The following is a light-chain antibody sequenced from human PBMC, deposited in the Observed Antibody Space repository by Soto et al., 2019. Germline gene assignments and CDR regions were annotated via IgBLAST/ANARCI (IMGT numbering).Light chain of an antibody. CDR1: QSVSSSY. J-gene: IGKJ5*01. CDR3: QQADTFPIT. Sequence: EIVLTESPGTLSLSPGERATLPCRASQSVSSSYLAWYQQKPGKAPKLLIYAASSLQSGVPSRFSGSGFGTDFTLTISSLQPEDSAIYYCQQADTFPITFGQGTRLEIK. CDR2: AAS. V-gene: IGKV3D-7*01.